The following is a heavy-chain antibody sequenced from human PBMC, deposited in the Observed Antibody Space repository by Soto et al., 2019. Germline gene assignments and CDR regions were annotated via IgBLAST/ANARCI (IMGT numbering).Heavy chain of an antibody. CDR1: GYTFTSYG. J-gene: IGHJ6*02. V-gene: IGHV1-18*01. D-gene: IGHD2-2*01. Sequence: ASVKVSCKASGYTFTSYGISWVRQAPGQGLEWMGWISAYNGNTNYAQKLQGRVTMTTDTSTSTAYMELRSLRSDDTAVYYCARDCSSTSCFYGMDVWGQGTTVTVSS. CDR2: ISAYNGNT. CDR3: ARDCSSTSCFYGMDV.